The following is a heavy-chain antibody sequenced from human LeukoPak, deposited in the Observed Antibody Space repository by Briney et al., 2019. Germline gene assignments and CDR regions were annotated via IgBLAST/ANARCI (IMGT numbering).Heavy chain of an antibody. V-gene: IGHV4-59*12. D-gene: IGHD3-22*01. Sequence: SETLSLTCTVSGGSISSYYWSWIRQPPGKGLEWIGYIYYSGSTNYNPSLKSRVTISVDTSKNQFSLKLSSVTAADTAVYYCARYDSSGYYSHFDYWGQGTLVTVSS. J-gene: IGHJ4*02. CDR1: GGSISSYY. CDR2: IYYSGST. CDR3: ARYDSSGYYSHFDY.